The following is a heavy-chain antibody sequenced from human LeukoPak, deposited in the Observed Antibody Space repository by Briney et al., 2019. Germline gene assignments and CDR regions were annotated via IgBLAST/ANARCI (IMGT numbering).Heavy chain of an antibody. J-gene: IGHJ6*03. V-gene: IGHV3-21*01. Sequence: GGSLRLSCAASGFTFSSYSMNWVRQAPGKGLEWVSSISSSSSYIYYADSAKGRFTISRDNAKNSLYLQMNSLRAEDTAVYYCARDSSSRSYYYYMDVWGKGTTVTVSS. D-gene: IGHD6-6*01. CDR2: ISSSSSYI. CDR1: GFTFSSYS. CDR3: ARDSSSRSYYYYMDV.